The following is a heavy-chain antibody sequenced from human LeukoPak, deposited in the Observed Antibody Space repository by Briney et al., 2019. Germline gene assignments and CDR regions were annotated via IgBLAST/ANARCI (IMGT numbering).Heavy chain of an antibody. V-gene: IGHV1-2*02. J-gene: IGHJ5*02. CDR1: GYTFTDHY. D-gene: IGHD2-15*01. CDR2: INPNSGDT. Sequence: ASVKVSCKASGYTFTDHYMHWVRQAPGQGLEWMGWINPNSGDTNYAQKFQGRDTMTRDTSITTAYMELSSLRSDDTAVYYCASGYCSGGSCYGWFDPWGQGNLVTVSS. CDR3: ASGYCSGGSCYGWFDP.